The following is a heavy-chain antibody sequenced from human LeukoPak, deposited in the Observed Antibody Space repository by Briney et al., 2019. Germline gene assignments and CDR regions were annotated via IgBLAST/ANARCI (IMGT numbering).Heavy chain of an antibody. Sequence: GESLKISCKGSGYSFTNFWIGWVRQMPGKGLEWMGIIYPGDSDTRYSPSFQGQVTISADKSISTAYLQWSSLKASDTAMYYCARLRYCSSTSCRYYFDYWGQGTLVTVSS. V-gene: IGHV5-51*01. CDR2: IYPGDSDT. CDR3: ARLRYCSSTSCRYYFDY. CDR1: GYSFTNFW. J-gene: IGHJ4*02. D-gene: IGHD2-2*01.